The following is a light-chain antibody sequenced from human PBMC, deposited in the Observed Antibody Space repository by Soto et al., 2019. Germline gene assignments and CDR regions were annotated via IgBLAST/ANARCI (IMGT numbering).Light chain of an antibody. CDR1: QSVNSNY. CDR3: QHYVSSQVT. V-gene: IGKV3-20*01. Sequence: EIVLTQSPGTLSLSPGERATLSCRASQSVNSNYLAWYQQKRGQAPRLLIYATSSRASGIPDRFSGSGSATDFTLTISRLEPEDFAVYYCQHYVSSQVTFGAGTKVEI. J-gene: IGKJ4*01. CDR2: ATS.